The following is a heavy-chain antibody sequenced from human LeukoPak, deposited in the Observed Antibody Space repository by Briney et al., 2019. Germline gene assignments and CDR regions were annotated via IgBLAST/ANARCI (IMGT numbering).Heavy chain of an antibody. CDR2: IIPIFGTA. J-gene: IGHJ4*02. CDR3: ATDRKMATTISQAYYFDY. D-gene: IGHD5-24*01. V-gene: IGHV1-69*01. CDR1: GGTFSSYA. Sequence: SVKVSCKASGGTFSSYAISWVRQAPGQGLEWMGGIIPIFGTANYAQRFQGRVTITADESTSTAYMELSSLRSEDTAVYYCATDRKMATTISQAYYFDYWGQGTLVTVSS.